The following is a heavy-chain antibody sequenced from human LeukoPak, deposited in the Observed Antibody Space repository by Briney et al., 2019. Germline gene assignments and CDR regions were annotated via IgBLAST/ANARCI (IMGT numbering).Heavy chain of an antibody. CDR2: IYHSGST. V-gene: IGHV4-30-2*01. D-gene: IGHD6-6*01. CDR1: GGSISSGGYY. Sequence: PSETLSLTCTVSGGSISSGGYYWSWIRQPPGKGLEWIGYIYHSGSTNYNPSLKSRVTISVDTSKNQFSLKLSSVTAADTAVYYCARQKKAARHHFDYWGQGTLVTVSS. J-gene: IGHJ4*02. CDR3: ARQKKAARHHFDY.